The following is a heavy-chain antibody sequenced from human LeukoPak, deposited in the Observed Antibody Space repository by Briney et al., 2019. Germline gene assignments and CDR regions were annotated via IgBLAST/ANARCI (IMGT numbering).Heavy chain of an antibody. D-gene: IGHD5-24*01. CDR1: GFTFSSYS. J-gene: IGHJ4*02. CDR3: ARGDQAPEINPMIDY. V-gene: IGHV3-21*01. Sequence: GGSLRLSCAASGFTFSSYSMNWVRQAPGKGLEWVSSISSSSSYIYYADSVKGRFIISRDNAKNSLYLQMNSLRAEDTAVYYCARGDQAPEINPMIDYWGQGTLVTVSS. CDR2: ISSSSSYI.